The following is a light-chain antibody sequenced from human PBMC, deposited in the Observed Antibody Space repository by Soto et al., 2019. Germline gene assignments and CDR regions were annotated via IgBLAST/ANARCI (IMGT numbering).Light chain of an antibody. Sequence: SVLTQPPSVSAAPGLKVTISCSGSISNIGVNYVSWYQQVPGTAPKLLIYAPNKRPSGIPDRFSGSTSGTSATLGITGLQTGDEGDYYCATWDSNLRAVVFGGGTKLTVL. CDR3: ATWDSNLRAVV. V-gene: IGLV1-51*01. CDR1: ISNIGVNY. CDR2: APN. J-gene: IGLJ2*01.